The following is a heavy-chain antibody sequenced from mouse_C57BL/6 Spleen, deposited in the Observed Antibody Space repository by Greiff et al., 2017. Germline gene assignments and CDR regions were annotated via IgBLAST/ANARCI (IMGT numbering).Heavy chain of an antibody. J-gene: IGHJ1*03. Sequence: EVQLQQSGPELVKPGASVTISCKASGYSFTDYNMNWVKQSNGKSLEWIGVINPNYGTTSYNQKFKGKATLTVDQSSSTAYMQLNSLTSEDSAVYYCARRDYDGSSPTNDFDVWGTGTTVTVSS. V-gene: IGHV1-39*01. CDR3: ARRDYDGSSPTNDFDV. CDR1: GYSFTDYN. CDR2: INPNYGTT. D-gene: IGHD1-1*01.